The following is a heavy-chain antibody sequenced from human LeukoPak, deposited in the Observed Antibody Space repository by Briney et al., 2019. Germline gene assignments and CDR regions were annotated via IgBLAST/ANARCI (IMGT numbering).Heavy chain of an antibody. J-gene: IGHJ4*02. CDR1: GGSFSGYY. CDR2: INHSGST. CDR3: ARGGLYGGNPQAFDY. Sequence: SETLSLTCAVYGGSFSGYYWSWIRQPPGKGLEWIGEINHSGSTNYNPPLKSRVTISVDTSKNQFSLKLSSVTAADTAVYYCARGGLYGGNPQAFDYWGQGTLVTVSS. D-gene: IGHD4-23*01. V-gene: IGHV4-34*01.